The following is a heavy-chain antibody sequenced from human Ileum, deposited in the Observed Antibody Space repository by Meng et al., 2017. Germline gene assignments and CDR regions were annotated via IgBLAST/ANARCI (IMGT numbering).Heavy chain of an antibody. Sequence: QVQRVQSGAEGKKPGAAVKGACKASGYTFTSYTMHWVRQAPGQRLEWMGWINAANGNTKYSQKFQGRVTITGDTSASTASMELNSLRSEDTAIYFCAREINRGSSWFDYWGQGTLVTVSS. V-gene: IGHV1-3*01. J-gene: IGHJ4*02. CDR3: AREINRGSSWFDY. CDR1: GYTFTSYT. D-gene: IGHD6-13*01. CDR2: INAANGNT.